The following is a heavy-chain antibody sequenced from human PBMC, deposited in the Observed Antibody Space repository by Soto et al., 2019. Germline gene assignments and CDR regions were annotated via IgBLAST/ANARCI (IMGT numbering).Heavy chain of an antibody. V-gene: IGHV1-18*01. J-gene: IGHJ4*02. CDR1: GYTFTSYG. CDR3: GIFPRSPDIPAAGFYY. CDR2: ISAYNGNT. Sequence: GASVKVSCKASGYTFTSYGISWVRQAPGQGLEWMGWISAYNGNTNYAQKLQGRVTMTTDTSTSTAYMELRSLRSDDTAVDYCGIFPRSPDIPAAGFYYWRQCTLVTFSA. D-gene: IGHD6-13*01.